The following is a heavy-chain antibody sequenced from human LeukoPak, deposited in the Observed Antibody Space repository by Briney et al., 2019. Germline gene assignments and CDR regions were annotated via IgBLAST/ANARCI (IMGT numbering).Heavy chain of an antibody. CDR1: GGSISSSSYY. CDR3: ARGACSSTSCYTEYFQH. J-gene: IGHJ1*01. V-gene: IGHV4-39*07. D-gene: IGHD2-2*02. Sequence: SETLSLTCTVSGGSISSSSYYWGWIRQPPGKGLEWIGSIYYSGSTYYNPSLKSRVTISVDTSKNQFSLKLSSVTAADTAAYYCARGACSSTSCYTEYFQHWGQGTLVTVSS. CDR2: IYYSGST.